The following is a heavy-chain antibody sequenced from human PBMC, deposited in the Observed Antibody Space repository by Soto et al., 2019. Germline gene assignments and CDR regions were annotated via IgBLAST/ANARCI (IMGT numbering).Heavy chain of an antibody. CDR3: ARHRRSPYYYGSGSYPSNNNWFDP. Sequence: PSETLSLTCTVSGGSISSSSYYWGWIRQPPGKGLEWIGSIYYSGSTYYNPSLKSRVTISVDTSKNQFSLKLSSVTAADTAVYYCARHRRSPYYYGSGSYPSNNNWFDPWGQGTLVTVSS. D-gene: IGHD3-10*01. J-gene: IGHJ5*02. CDR1: GGSISSSSYY. V-gene: IGHV4-39*01. CDR2: IYYSGST.